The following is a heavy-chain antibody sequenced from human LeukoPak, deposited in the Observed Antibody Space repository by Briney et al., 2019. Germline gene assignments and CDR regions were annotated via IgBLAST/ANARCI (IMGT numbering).Heavy chain of an antibody. CDR1: VGSISTSSYY. CDR3: ARRLYYYYYMGV. D-gene: IGHD6-25*01. Sequence: SQTLSLTCTVSVGSISTSSYYWGWVRQPPGKGLGWNGNIFYSGSTYYSPSLKSRVTISLDTSRNQFSLKLSSVTAADTAVYYCARRLYYYYYMGVWGKGTTVTISS. J-gene: IGHJ6*03. V-gene: IGHV4-39*07. CDR2: IFYSGST.